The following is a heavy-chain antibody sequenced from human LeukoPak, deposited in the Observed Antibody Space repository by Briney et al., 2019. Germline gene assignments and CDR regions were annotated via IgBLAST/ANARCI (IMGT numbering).Heavy chain of an antibody. CDR1: GYSFTDYN. CDR2: INPNSGGT. V-gene: IGHV1-2*02. Sequence: ASVKVSCKASGYSFTDYNMHWVRQAPGQGLEWMGWINPNSGGTDYAQKFQGRVTMTRDTSISTAYMELSRLRSDDTAVYYCARELNYDSSGYYFDYWGQGTLVTVSS. J-gene: IGHJ4*02. D-gene: IGHD3-22*01. CDR3: ARELNYDSSGYYFDY.